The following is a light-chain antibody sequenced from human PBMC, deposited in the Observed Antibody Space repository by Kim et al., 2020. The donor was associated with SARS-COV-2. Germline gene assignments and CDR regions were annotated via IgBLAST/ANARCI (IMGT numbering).Light chain of an antibody. CDR3: QEYKSNSWT. CDR1: QSISIW. J-gene: IGKJ1*01. Sequence: DIQMTKSPSTLSASVGDRVTITCRASQSISIWLAWYQQKPGKAPNLLIYDASNLESGVPSRFSGSGSGTEFTLTISSLQPDDFATYYCQEYKSNSWTFGQGTKVDIK. CDR2: DAS. V-gene: IGKV1-5*01.